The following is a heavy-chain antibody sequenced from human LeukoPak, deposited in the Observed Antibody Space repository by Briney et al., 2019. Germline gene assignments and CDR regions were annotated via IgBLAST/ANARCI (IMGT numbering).Heavy chain of an antibody. D-gene: IGHD4-17*01. CDR1: GFTFSSYA. V-gene: IGHV3-30*04. Sequence: GGSLRLSCAASGFTFSSYAMHWVRQAPGKGLEWVAVISYDGSNKYYADSVKGRFTISRDNSKNTLYLQMNSLRAEDTAVYYCARDETSHGDHGYWGQGTLVTVSS. CDR3: ARDETSHGDHGY. CDR2: ISYDGSNK. J-gene: IGHJ4*02.